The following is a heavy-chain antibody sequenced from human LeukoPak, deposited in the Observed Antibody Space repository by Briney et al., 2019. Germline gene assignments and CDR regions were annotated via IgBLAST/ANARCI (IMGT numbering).Heavy chain of an antibody. Sequence: VSVKVPYKVSRYTLPQLSMHWVPPAPAKGLEGMVGFDPQYCETIYAQKFQGRVTMTEDTSTDTAYMELSSLRSEDTAVYYCATGTYDFWSGTSLSNYYYYGMDVWGQGTTVTVSS. CDR3: ATGTYDFWSGTSLSNYYYYGMDV. CDR2: FDPQYCET. CDR1: RYTLPQLS. V-gene: IGHV1-24*01. D-gene: IGHD3-3*01. J-gene: IGHJ6*02.